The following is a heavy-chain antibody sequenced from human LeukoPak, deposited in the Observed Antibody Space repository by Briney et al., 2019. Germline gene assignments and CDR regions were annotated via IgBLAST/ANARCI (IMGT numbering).Heavy chain of an antibody. CDR2: INHSGST. CDR1: GGSFSGYY. CDR3: ARDIGYTYYYDSSRPKKANSAFDI. J-gene: IGHJ3*02. D-gene: IGHD3-22*01. Sequence: SETLSLTCAVYGGSFSGYYWSWIRQPPGKGLEWIGEINHSGSTNYNPSLKSRVTISVDTSKNQFSLKLSSVTAADTAVHYCARDIGYTYYYDSSRPKKANSAFDIWGQGTMVTVSS. V-gene: IGHV4-34*01.